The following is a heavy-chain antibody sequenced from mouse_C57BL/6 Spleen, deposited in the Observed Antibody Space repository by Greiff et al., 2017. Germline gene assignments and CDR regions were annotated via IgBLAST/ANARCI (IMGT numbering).Heavy chain of an antibody. CDR3: ARHDYDEGFAY. CDR2: IDPEDGDT. CDR1: GFNIKDYY. Sequence: EVQLQQSGAELVKPGASVKLSCTASGFNIKDYYMHWVKQRTEQGLEWIGRIDPEDGDTKYAPKFQGKATITADTSSNTAYLQLSSLTSEDTAVNYCARHDYDEGFAYWGKGTLVTVSA. D-gene: IGHD2-4*01. J-gene: IGHJ3*01. V-gene: IGHV14-2*01.